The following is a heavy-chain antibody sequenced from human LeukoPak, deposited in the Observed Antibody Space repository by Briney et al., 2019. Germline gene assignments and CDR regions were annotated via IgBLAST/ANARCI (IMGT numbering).Heavy chain of an antibody. CDR3: ARDLKDGIDAFDI. D-gene: IGHD5-24*01. Sequence: TGGSLRLSCAASGFTVSSNYMSWVRQAPGKGLEWVSIIYSGGSTYYADSVKGRFTISRDNSKNTLYLQMNSLRAEDTAVYYCARDLKDGIDAFDIWGQGTMVTVSS. J-gene: IGHJ3*02. CDR1: GFTVSSNY. V-gene: IGHV3-53*01. CDR2: IYSGGST.